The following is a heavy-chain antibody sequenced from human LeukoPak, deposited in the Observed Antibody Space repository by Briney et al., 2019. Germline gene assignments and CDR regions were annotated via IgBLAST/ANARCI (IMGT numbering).Heavy chain of an antibody. CDR3: AKSKGDYSNYLSPRNFDY. CDR2: IYYSGKT. J-gene: IGHJ4*02. CDR1: GYSISNGYY. Sequence: KPSETLSLTCSVSGYSISNGYYWGWIRQPPGKGLEWIGSIYYSGKTYYNPSLKSRVTILVDTSKNQFSLKLSSVTAADMAVYYCAKSKGDYSNYLSPRNFDYWGQGTEVTVSS. V-gene: IGHV4-38-2*01. D-gene: IGHD4-11*01.